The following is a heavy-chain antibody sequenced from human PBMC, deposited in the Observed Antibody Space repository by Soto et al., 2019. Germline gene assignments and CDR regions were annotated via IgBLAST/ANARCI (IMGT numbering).Heavy chain of an antibody. CDR2: ISAPNGNT. Sequence: QVHLVQSGAEVKKPGASVKVSCKGSGYAFTTYGITWVRQAPGEGLEWMGWISAPNGNTNYARNLQGRVTVTRDTSTSTAYMELRSLRSGVTAVFYCARVRYGDYWGQGALVTVSS. CDR1: GYAFTTYG. D-gene: IGHD1-1*01. V-gene: IGHV1-18*01. CDR3: ARVRYGDY. J-gene: IGHJ4*02.